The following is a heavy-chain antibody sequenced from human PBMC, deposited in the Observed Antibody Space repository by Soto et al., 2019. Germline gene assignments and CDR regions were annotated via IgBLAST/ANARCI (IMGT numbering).Heavy chain of an antibody. Sequence: SVKVSCKASGGTFSSYAISWVRQAPGQGLEWMGGIIPIFGTANYAQKFQGRVTITADESTSTAYMELSSLRSEDTAVYYCARGPSPGYCTNRVCYREGSYYYYGMDVWGQGTTVTVSS. CDR2: IIPIFGTA. CDR3: ARGPSPGYCTNRVCYREGSYYYYGMDV. J-gene: IGHJ6*02. CDR1: GGTFSSYA. V-gene: IGHV1-69*13. D-gene: IGHD2-8*01.